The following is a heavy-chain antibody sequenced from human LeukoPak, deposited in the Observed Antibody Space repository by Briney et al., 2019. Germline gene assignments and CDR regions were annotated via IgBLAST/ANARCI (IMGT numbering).Heavy chain of an antibody. CDR2: ISDSGET. V-gene: IGHV3-23*01. J-gene: IGHJ4*02. CDR1: GFTFSRFD. Sequence: QPGGSLRLSCAASGFTFSRFDMNWVRQAPGGGLEWGSGISDSGETYYGDSVKGRFTNSRYNTRNTLYLQMDSLRADGTAVYYCAKVPPAIPPRQWLKQGGHWGQGTLVTVSS. D-gene: IGHD6-19*01. CDR3: AKVPPAIPPRQWLKQGGH.